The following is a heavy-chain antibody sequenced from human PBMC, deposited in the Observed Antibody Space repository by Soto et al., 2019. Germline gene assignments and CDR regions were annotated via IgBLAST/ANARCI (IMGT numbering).Heavy chain of an antibody. CDR1: GFTFSSYS. J-gene: IGHJ6*02. D-gene: IGHD3-3*01. CDR2: ISSSGSYI. Sequence: GGSLRLSCAASGFTFSSYSMNWVRQAPGKGLEWVSSISSSGSYIYYADSVKGRFTISRDNAKNSLYLQMNSLRAEDTAVYYCARDIRGYYDFWSGYDYYGMDVWGQGTTVTVSS. V-gene: IGHV3-21*01. CDR3: ARDIRGYYDFWSGYDYYGMDV.